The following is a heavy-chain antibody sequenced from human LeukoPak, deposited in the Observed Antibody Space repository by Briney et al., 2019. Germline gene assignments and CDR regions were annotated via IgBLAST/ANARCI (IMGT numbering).Heavy chain of an antibody. CDR1: GFTFSRNA. Sequence: GGSLRLFCVASGFTFSRNAMHWVRQAPGKGLEWVAVISYDGSNKYYADSVKGRFTISRDNSKNTLYLQMNSLRAEDTAVYYCARPPVAGYFYYYGMDVWGQGTTVTVSS. CDR2: ISYDGSNK. V-gene: IGHV3-30-3*01. J-gene: IGHJ6*02. D-gene: IGHD6-19*01. CDR3: ARPPVAGYFYYYGMDV.